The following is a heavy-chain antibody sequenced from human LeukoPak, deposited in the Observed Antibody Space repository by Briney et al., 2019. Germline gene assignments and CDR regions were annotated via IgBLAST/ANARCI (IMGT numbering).Heavy chain of an antibody. CDR3: AREYGGANRYGYYY. CDR2: VIPTLGLT. CDR1: GGTLSSYL. Sequence: ASVNVSRMASGGTLSSYLISWVRPAPRQGLEWVGRVIPTLGLTNYAQSFEASVTITADKTTGTAYMELSSLRSEDTAVYYCAREYGGANRYGYYYWGQGTLVSVSS. D-gene: IGHD4-17*01. V-gene: IGHV1-69*04. J-gene: IGHJ4*02.